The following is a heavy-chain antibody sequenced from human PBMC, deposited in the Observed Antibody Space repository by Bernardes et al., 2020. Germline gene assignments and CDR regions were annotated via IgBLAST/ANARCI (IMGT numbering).Heavy chain of an antibody. CDR3: ARGRYSWNDGNWFDP. J-gene: IGHJ5*02. CDR1: GAYVSSGRYY. Sequence: SETLSLTCSVSGAYVSSGRYYWSWIRQPPGKGLEWIGYIFNSDSGDTNYNPSLKSRVTISADTSKNQFSLELTSVTAADTAIYYCARGRYSWNDGNWFDPWGQGNLDTVSS. D-gene: IGHD1-1*01. V-gene: IGHV4-61*01. CDR2: IFNSDSGDT.